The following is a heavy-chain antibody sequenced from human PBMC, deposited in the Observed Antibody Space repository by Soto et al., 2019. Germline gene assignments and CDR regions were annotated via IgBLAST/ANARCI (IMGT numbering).Heavy chain of an antibody. Sequence: SETLSLTCAVYGGSFSGYYWSWIRQPPGKGLEWIGEINHSGSTNYNPSLKSRVTISVDTSKNQFSLKLSSVTAADTAVYYCARPTYSNKVNWFDPWGQGTLVTVSS. V-gene: IGHV4-34*01. CDR2: INHSGST. J-gene: IGHJ5*02. CDR1: GGSFSGYY. D-gene: IGHD6-13*01. CDR3: ARPTYSNKVNWFDP.